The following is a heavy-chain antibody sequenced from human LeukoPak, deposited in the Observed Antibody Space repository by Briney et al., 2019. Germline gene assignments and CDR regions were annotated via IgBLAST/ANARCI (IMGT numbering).Heavy chain of an antibody. V-gene: IGHV3-48*02. CDR2: ISSSSRTI. CDR1: GFTFSSYN. J-gene: IGHJ3*02. D-gene: IGHD2-8*02. CDR3: AREGVPGGFDI. Sequence: GGSLRLSCAVSGFTFSSYNMNWVRQAPGKGLEWVSHISSSSRTIYYADSVKGRFTISRDNAKNSLYLRMNNLRDEDTAVYYCAREGVPGGFDIWGRGTMVTVSS.